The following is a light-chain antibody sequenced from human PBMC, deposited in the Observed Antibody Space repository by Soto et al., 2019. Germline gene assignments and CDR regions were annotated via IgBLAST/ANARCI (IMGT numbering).Light chain of an antibody. Sequence: QSALTQPASVSGSPGQSITISCTGTSSDVGGYTYVSWYQQHPGKAPKLMLYEVSNRPSGVSNRFSGSKSGNTASLTSSGLQAEDEADYYCSSYTRSSIDYVFGTGTKLTVL. CDR2: EVS. J-gene: IGLJ1*01. V-gene: IGLV2-14*01. CDR3: SSYTRSSIDYV. CDR1: SSDVGGYTY.